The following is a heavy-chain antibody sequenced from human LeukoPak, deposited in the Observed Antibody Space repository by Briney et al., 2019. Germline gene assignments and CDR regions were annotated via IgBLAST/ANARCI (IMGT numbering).Heavy chain of an antibody. V-gene: IGHV4-39*01. CDR2: MSYSGST. CDR1: GGSISSSGYY. Sequence: SETLSLTCTVSGGSISSSGYYWGWIRQPPGKGLECIGIMSYSGSTYYNPSLKSRVTMSVDTSKNHFSLKLGSVTAADTAVYYCARQIYYDRSGYFYFNWGQGTLVTVSS. J-gene: IGHJ4*02. CDR3: ARQIYYDRSGYFYFN. D-gene: IGHD3-22*01.